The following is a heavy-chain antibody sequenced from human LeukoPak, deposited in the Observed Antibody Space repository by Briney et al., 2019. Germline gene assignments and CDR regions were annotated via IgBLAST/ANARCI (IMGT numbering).Heavy chain of an antibody. CDR3: ARSSGWLQFDANDI. CDR1: GYTFTSYD. D-gene: IGHD5-24*01. V-gene: IGHV1-8*01. CDR2: MNPNSGNT. Sequence: GASVKVSCKASGYTFTSYDINWVRQATGQGLEWMGWMNPNSGNTGYAQKFQGRVTMTRNTSISTAYMELSSLRSEDTAVYYCARSSGWLQFDANDIWGQGTMVTVSS. J-gene: IGHJ3*02.